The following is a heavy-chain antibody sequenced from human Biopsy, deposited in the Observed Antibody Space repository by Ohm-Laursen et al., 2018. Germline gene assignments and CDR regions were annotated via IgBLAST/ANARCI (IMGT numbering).Heavy chain of an antibody. J-gene: IGHJ4*02. Sequence: GSLRLSCSASGFTFSSYAVNWVRQAPGKGLDWVSSIDSSAASTFYADSVKGRFTISRDNSKNTLFLQMNSLRAADTAIYYCASDLNGDPSAFDYWGQGTPVTVSS. CDR3: ASDLNGDPSAFDY. CDR1: GFTFSSYA. CDR2: IDSSAAST. D-gene: IGHD4-17*01. V-gene: IGHV3-23*01.